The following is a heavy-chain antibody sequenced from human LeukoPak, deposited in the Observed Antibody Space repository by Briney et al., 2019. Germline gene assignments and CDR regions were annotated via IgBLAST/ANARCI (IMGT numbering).Heavy chain of an antibody. Sequence: ASVKVSCKASGGTFSSYAISWVRQAPGQGLEWMGIINPSGGSTSYAQKLQGRVTMTRDTSTSTVYMELSSLRSEDTAVYYCARDTNIRRYNWFDPWGQGTLVTVSS. CDR1: GGTFSSYA. V-gene: IGHV1-46*01. CDR2: INPSGGST. D-gene: IGHD3-3*01. CDR3: ARDTNIRRYNWFDP. J-gene: IGHJ5*02.